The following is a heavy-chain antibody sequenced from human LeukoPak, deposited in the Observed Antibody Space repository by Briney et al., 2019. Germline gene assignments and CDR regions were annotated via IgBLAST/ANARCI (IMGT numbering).Heavy chain of an antibody. Sequence: GGSLRLSCAASGFTFSNAWMSWVRQAPGKGLEWVSAISGSGGSTYYADSVKGRFTISRDNSKNTLYLQMNSLRAEDTAVYYCAKDMGLRFNFDYWGQGTLVTVSS. D-gene: IGHD5-12*01. CDR1: GFTFSNAW. J-gene: IGHJ4*02. CDR2: ISGSGGST. CDR3: AKDMGLRFNFDY. V-gene: IGHV3-23*01.